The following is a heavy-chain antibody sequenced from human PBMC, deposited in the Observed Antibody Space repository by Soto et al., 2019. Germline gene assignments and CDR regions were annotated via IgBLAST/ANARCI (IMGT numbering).Heavy chain of an antibody. CDR2: FFIGGNT. Sequence: PSGTLALSSTVSGSSIPSRIYYCGLLRHPPGKGLGWFSSFFIGGNTYYNPSLKSRVTISVDTSKNQFSLKLIFVTAADTAVYFSARHHGLDIDAYYWGQG. J-gene: IGHJ4*02. CDR3: ARHHGLDIDAYY. CDR1: GSSIPSRIYY. V-gene: IGHV4-39*01. D-gene: IGHD3-10*01.